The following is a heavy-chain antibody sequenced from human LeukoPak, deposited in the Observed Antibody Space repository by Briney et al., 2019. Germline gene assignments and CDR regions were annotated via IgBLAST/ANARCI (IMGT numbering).Heavy chain of an antibody. Sequence: GGSLRLSCAASGFTFSTYWMSWVRQAPGKGLEWVASIKEDGSEKYYGDSVKGRFTISRDNAKNSLYLQMNSLRAEDTAVYYCANGAGILDAFDIWGQGTLVTVSS. D-gene: IGHD1-1*01. V-gene: IGHV3-7*03. CDR1: GFTFSTYW. J-gene: IGHJ4*02. CDR3: ANGAGILDAFDI. CDR2: IKEDGSEK.